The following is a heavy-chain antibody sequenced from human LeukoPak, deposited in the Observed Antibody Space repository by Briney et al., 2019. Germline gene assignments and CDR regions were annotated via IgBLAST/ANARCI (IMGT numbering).Heavy chain of an antibody. J-gene: IGHJ6*03. CDR1: DYSINSGYY. CDR3: ARATIYYYYYMDV. CDR2: IYHSGST. D-gene: IGHD1/OR15-1a*01. Sequence: SETLSLTCTVSDYSINSGYYWGWIRQSPGKGLEWIGSIYHSGSTSYNPSLKSRVTISVDTSKNQFSLKLTSVTAADTAVYYYARATIYYYYYMDVWRKGTTVTVSS. V-gene: IGHV4-38-2*02.